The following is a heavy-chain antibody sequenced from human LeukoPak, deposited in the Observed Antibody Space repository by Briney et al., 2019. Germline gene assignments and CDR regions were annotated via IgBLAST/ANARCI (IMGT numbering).Heavy chain of an antibody. CDR1: GGTFSSYA. CDR3: ARSAVDTAMVIDWFDP. J-gene: IGHJ5*02. D-gene: IGHD5-18*01. V-gene: IGHV1-69*13. CDR2: IIPIFGTA. Sequence: GASVKVSCKASGGTFSSYAISWVRQAPGQGLEWMGGIIPIFGTANYAQKFQGRVTITADESTSTAYMELSSLRPEDTVVYYCARSAVDTAMVIDWFDPWGQGTLVTVSS.